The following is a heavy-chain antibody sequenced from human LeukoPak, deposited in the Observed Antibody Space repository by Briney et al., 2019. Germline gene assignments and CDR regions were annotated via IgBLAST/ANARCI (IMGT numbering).Heavy chain of an antibody. CDR2: ISAYNGNT. V-gene: IGHV1-18*01. CDR3: ARDSYSSSFCFDP. CDR1: GYTFTSYG. J-gene: IGHJ5*02. Sequence: ASVTVSCKASGYTFTSYGISWVRQAPGQGIEWMGWISAYNGNTNNAQMLQGRVTITTDTSTSTAYMELRSLRSDDTAVYYCARDSYSSSFCFDPLGQGTLVTVSS. D-gene: IGHD6-6*01.